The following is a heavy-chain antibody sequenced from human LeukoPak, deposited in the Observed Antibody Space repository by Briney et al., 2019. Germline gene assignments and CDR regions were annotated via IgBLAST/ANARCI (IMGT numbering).Heavy chain of an antibody. CDR3: AKDITRAGLYDSSGYAFDI. V-gene: IGHV3-9*01. Sequence: PGGSLRLSCAASGFTFDDYAMHWVRQVPGKGLEWVSGISWNSGSIGYADSVKGRFTISRDNAKNSLYLQMNSLRAEDTALYYCAKDITRAGLYDSSGYAFDIWGQGTMVTVSS. CDR2: ISWNSGSI. CDR1: GFTFDDYA. D-gene: IGHD3-22*01. J-gene: IGHJ3*02.